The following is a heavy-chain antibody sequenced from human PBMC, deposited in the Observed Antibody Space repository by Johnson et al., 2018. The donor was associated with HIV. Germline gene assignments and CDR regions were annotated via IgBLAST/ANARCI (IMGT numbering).Heavy chain of an antibody. Sequence: VQLMESGGGLVKPGGSLRLSCAASGFTLSDAGMTWVRQAPGKGLEWVAFIRNDGINKYSADSVKGRFTISRDNSKNTLYLQMKSLRTEDTAVYYCARGPRVSMIVVLDIWGQGTMVTVSS. D-gene: IGHD3-22*01. CDR1: GFTLSDAG. CDR3: ARGPRVSMIVVLDI. CDR2: IRNDGINK. J-gene: IGHJ3*02. V-gene: IGHV3-30*02.